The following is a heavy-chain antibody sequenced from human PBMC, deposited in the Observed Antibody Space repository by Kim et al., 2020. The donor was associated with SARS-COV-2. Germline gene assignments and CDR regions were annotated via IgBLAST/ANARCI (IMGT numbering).Heavy chain of an antibody. V-gene: IGHV4-59*13. CDR2: IYYSGST. J-gene: IGHJ4*02. CDR1: GGSISSYY. D-gene: IGHD3-10*01. Sequence: SETLSLTCTVSGGSISSYYWSWIRQPPGKGLEWIGYIYYSGSTNYNPSLNSRVTISVDTSKNQFSLKLSSVTAADTAVYYCARLVPYYYGSGSLYYFDYWGQGTLVTVSS. CDR3: ARLVPYYYGSGSLYYFDY.